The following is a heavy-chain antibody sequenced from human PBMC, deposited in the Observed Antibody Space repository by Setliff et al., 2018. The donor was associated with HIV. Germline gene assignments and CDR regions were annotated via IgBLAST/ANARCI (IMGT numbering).Heavy chain of an antibody. D-gene: IGHD5-12*01. CDR2: ISYNNGDT. CDR1: GYIFSGYY. Sequence: GASVKVSCKTSGYIFSGYYLHWLRRAPGQGLEWMGWISYNNGDTKYAEKFQGRVTMTRDTSTSTVYMELSRLTSDDTAVYYCARVESGSDYWGQGTLVTVSS. J-gene: IGHJ4*02. CDR3: ARVESGSDY. V-gene: IGHV1-2*02.